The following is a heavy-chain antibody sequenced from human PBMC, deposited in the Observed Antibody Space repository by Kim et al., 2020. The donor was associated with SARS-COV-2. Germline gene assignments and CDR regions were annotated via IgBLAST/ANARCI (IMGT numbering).Heavy chain of an antibody. J-gene: IGHJ5*02. D-gene: IGHD6-19*01. Sequence: SGPTLVNPTQTLTLTCTFSGFSLSTSGVGVGWIRQPPGKALEWLALINWDDGKRNSPSLKSRLTITKETSKNQEVLTMTNMDPVDTARYYCEHMSSSGWYGDWFNPWAREPWSPSPQ. CDR2: INWDDGK. V-gene: IGHV2-5*02. CDR1: GFSLSTSGVG. CDR3: EHMSSSGWYGDWFNP.